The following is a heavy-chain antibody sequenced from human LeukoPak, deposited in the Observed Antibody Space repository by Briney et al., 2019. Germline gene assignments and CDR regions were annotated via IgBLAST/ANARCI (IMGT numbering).Heavy chain of an antibody. Sequence: SVKVSCKTSGGTFSSSAITWVRQAPGQGLEWMGRIIQVLNITSYAQKFQGRVTITADTSTSTVYMELSSLRSEETAVYYCARDQGLTAPPPYGLDVWGQGTTVIVSS. V-gene: IGHV1-69*04. D-gene: IGHD5-18*01. CDR1: GGTFSSSA. J-gene: IGHJ6*02. CDR3: ARDQGLTAPPPYGLDV. CDR2: IIQVLNIT.